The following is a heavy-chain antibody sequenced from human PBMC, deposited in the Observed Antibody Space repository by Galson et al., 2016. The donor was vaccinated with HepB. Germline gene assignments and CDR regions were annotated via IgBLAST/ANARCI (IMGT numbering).Heavy chain of an antibody. V-gene: IGHV3-30*18. CDR3: AKRHEFCPPVGCSVDY. CDR1: GFLFRGYG. D-gene: IGHD3-10*02. CDR2: DSMDGRRK. J-gene: IGHJ4*02. Sequence: SLRLSCAGSGFLFRGYGMHWVRQAPGKGLEWVAADSMDGRRKFYSDSVRGRFTISRDNSTNMLLLQMDSLRPDDTAVYYCAKRHEFCPPVGCSVDYWGQGTLVSVSS.